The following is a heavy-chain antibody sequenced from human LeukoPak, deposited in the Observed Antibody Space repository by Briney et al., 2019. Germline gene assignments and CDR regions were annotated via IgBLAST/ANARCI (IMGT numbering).Heavy chain of an antibody. CDR2: IYYSGST. CDR1: GGSISSSSYY. V-gene: IGHV4-39*07. D-gene: IGHD1-26*01. J-gene: IGHJ4*02. Sequence: PSETLSLTCTVSGGSISSSSYYWGWIRQPPGKGLEWIGSIYYSGSTYYNPSLKSRVTMSVDTSKNQFSLKLSSVTAADTAVYYCARENTYSGREFDYWGQGTLVTVSS. CDR3: ARENTYSGREFDY.